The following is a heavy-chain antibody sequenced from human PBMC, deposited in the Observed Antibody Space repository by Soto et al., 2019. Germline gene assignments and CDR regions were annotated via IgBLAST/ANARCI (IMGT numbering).Heavy chain of an antibody. CDR2: IQSGGTT. V-gene: IGHV3-66*01. J-gene: IGHJ5*02. CDR3: ARDVGSSGSSRWFDT. Sequence: PGGSLRLSCAASGFTVSSKYMTWVRQAPGKGLEWVSLIQSGGTTYYADSVKGRFTISRDTSENTLHLQMDSLRVEDTAVYYCARDVGSSGSSRWFDTWGQGTLVTVSS. CDR1: GFTVSSKY. D-gene: IGHD3-10*01.